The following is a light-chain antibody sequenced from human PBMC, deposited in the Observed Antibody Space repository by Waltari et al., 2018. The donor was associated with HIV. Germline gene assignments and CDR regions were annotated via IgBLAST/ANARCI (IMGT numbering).Light chain of an antibody. J-gene: IGLJ3*02. V-gene: IGLV1-51*01. CDR3: GTWDSSLGGWV. Sequence: QSVLTQPPSVSAAPGQKVTISCSGRRSNIWRTSVSWYQQLPGAAPKLLIYDNTERPSGIPDRFSGSKSGTSATLGITGLQTGDEADYYCGTWDSSLGGWVFGGGTKLAVL. CDR1: RSNIWRTS. CDR2: DNT.